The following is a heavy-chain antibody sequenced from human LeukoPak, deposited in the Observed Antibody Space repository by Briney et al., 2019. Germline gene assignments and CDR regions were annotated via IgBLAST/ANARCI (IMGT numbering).Heavy chain of an antibody. V-gene: IGHV1-2*02. CDR3: ARDGVSAMPEFDY. CDR1: GYTFSDYY. D-gene: IGHD5/OR15-5a*01. Sequence: SVKVSCKASGYTFSDYYIYWVRQAPGQGLEWMRWIYPESGDTKYAQKFQGRVTMTRDTSIDTVYMELSGLTSDDTAVFYCARDGVSAMPEFDYWCQGTLVTVSS. CDR2: IYPESGDT. J-gene: IGHJ4*02.